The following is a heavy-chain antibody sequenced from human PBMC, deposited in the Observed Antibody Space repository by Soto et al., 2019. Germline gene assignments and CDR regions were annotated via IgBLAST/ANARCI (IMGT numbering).Heavy chain of an antibody. D-gene: IGHD3-10*01. CDR1: GYTFTSYG. CDR2: ISAYNGNT. Sequence: ASVKVSCKASGYTFTSYGISWVRQAPGQGLEWMGWISAYNGNTGYAQKFQGRVTMTRNTSISTAYMELSSLRSEDTAVYYCARVLRGVKNWFDPWGQGTLVTVSS. J-gene: IGHJ5*02. CDR3: ARVLRGVKNWFDP. V-gene: IGHV1-8*02.